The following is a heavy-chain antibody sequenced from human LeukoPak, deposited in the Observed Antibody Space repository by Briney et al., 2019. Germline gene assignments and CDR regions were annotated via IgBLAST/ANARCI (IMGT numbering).Heavy chain of an antibody. J-gene: IGHJ4*02. CDR1: GGSISSGDYY. CDR2: IYYSGST. V-gene: IGHV4-30-4*08. Sequence: PSETLSLTRTVSGGSISSGDYYWSWIRQPPGKGLEWIGYIYYSGSTYYNPSLKSRVTISVDTSKNQFSLKLSSVTAADTAVYYCATRRAHYDSWSGYPYVHPFDYWGQGTLVTVSS. CDR3: ATRRAHYDSWSGYPYVHPFDY. D-gene: IGHD3-3*01.